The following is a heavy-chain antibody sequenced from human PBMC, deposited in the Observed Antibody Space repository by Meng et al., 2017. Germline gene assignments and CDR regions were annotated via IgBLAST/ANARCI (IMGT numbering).Heavy chain of an antibody. V-gene: IGHV3-53*01. CDR3: VLDTAIGGTDY. D-gene: IGHD5-18*01. CDR2: IYSGGST. Sequence: GGSLRLSCAASGFTVSSHYMSWVRQAPGKGLEWVSVIYSGGSTYYADSVKGRFTISRDNSKNTLYLQMNSLRAEDTAVYYCVLDTAIGGTDYWGQGTLVTVSS. J-gene: IGHJ4*02. CDR1: GFTVSSHY.